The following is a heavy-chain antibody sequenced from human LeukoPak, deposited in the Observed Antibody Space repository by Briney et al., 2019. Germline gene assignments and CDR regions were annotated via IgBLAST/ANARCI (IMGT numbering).Heavy chain of an antibody. D-gene: IGHD3-10*01. CDR2: INPDSAAT. J-gene: IGHJ4*02. Sequence: ASVKVSCKASGYSSTFHYLHWVRLAPGQGLEWMGWINPDSAATHYAQKFQGRVAMTRDTSINTGYMELSSLRSEDTAVYYCARVERYYGSGSYYYYFDYWGQGTLVTVSS. CDR3: ARVERYYGSGSYYYYFDY. CDR1: GYSSTFHY. V-gene: IGHV1-2*02.